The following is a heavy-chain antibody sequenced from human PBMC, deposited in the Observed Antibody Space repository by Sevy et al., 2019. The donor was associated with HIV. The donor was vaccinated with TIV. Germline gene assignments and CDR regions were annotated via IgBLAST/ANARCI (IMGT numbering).Heavy chain of an antibody. D-gene: IGHD1-26*01. CDR1: GFTFNKAW. CDR2: FKSKTDGATR. J-gene: IGHJ4*02. CDR3: AAGVGASDFDY. V-gene: IGHV3-15*01. Sequence: GGSLRLSCVASGFTFNKAWMSWVRQAPGKGLEWFGRFKSKTDGATRDLAAPVKGRIIISRDDSKNTPYLQISNLKIEETGVYFCAAGVGASDFDYWGQGTLVTVSS.